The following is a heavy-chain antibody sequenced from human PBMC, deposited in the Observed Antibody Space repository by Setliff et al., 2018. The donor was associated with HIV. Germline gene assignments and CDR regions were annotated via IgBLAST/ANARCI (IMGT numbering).Heavy chain of an antibody. D-gene: IGHD6-19*01. CDR2: IYYTGST. CDR1: GGSINSGDYY. J-gene: IGHJ5*02. CDR3: ARVKAVADNNWFDP. Sequence: PSETLSLTCTVSGGSINSGDYYWSWIRQPPGKGLEWIGYIYYTGSTYYNPSLKSRVIISIDMSKNQFSLKLSSVTAADTAVYYCARVKAVADNNWFDPWGRGTLVTVSS. V-gene: IGHV4-30-4*08.